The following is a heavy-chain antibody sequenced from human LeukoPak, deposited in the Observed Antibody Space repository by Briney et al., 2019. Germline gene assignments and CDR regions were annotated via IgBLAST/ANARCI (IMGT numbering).Heavy chain of an antibody. V-gene: IGHV4-59*08. CDR1: GVSMSRNY. Sequence: SETLSLTCIVSGVSMSRNYWSWIRQPPGKGLEWIGYTYYSGNTNYNPSLESRVTISVDTSKNQFSLKLTSVTATDTAVYYCARHQLEAFDYWGQGTLVTVSS. CDR2: TYYSGNT. D-gene: IGHD1-1*01. J-gene: IGHJ4*02. CDR3: ARHQLEAFDY.